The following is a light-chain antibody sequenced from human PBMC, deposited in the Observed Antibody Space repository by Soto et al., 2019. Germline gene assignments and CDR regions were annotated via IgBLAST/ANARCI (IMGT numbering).Light chain of an antibody. CDR1: SSDVGGYNY. CDR3: TSYTSSSTPLV. Sequence: QSALTQPASVSGSPGQSITISCTGTSSDVGGYNYVSWYQQHPGKAPKLMIYDVSNRPSGVSNRFSGSKSGNTASLTISGLQAEDEADYNCTSYTSSSTPLVFGGGTKLT. J-gene: IGLJ2*01. V-gene: IGLV2-14*01. CDR2: DVS.